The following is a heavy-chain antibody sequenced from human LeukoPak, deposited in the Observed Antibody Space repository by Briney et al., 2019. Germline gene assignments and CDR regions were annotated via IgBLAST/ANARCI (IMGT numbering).Heavy chain of an antibody. Sequence: GGSLRLSCAASGFTVSSNYMSWVRQAPGKGLESVSVLYSGGSTYYADSVQGRFTISRDNSKNTVYLQMNSLRAEDTAVYYCGRDPSGSGANWFDPWGQGTLVTVSS. CDR2: LYSGGST. D-gene: IGHD3-10*01. J-gene: IGHJ5*02. CDR3: GRDPSGSGANWFDP. V-gene: IGHV3-66*01. CDR1: GFTVSSNY.